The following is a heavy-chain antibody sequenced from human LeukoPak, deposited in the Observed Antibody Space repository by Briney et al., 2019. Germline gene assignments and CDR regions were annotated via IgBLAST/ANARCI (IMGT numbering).Heavy chain of an antibody. Sequence: GASVKVSCKASGYTFTSYSISWVRQAPGQGLEWMGWISAYNGNTNYAQKLQGRVTMSTDTSTSTAYMELRSLRSDDTAVYYCASSRGIGYCSSTSCYRSVEAEGSLDYWGQGTLATVSS. CDR1: GYTFTSYS. CDR3: ASSRGIGYCSSTSCYRSVEAEGSLDY. CDR2: ISAYNGNT. J-gene: IGHJ4*02. V-gene: IGHV1-18*01. D-gene: IGHD2-2*01.